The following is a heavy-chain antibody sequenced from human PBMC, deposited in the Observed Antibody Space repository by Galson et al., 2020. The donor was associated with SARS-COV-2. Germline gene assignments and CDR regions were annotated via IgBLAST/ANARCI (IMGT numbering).Heavy chain of an antibody. CDR2: INQSGST. D-gene: IGHD2-2*02. CDR3: ARLNPCELITSCYTIDY. CDR1: GGSFSGYY. Sequence: SEPLSLTCAVYGGSFSGYYWSWIRQPPGKGLEWIGEINQSGSTNYNPSLTSRVTISVDTSKNQFSLKLSSVTAADTAVYYCARLNPCELITSCYTIDYWGQGTLVTVSS. J-gene: IGHJ4*02. V-gene: IGHV4-34*01.